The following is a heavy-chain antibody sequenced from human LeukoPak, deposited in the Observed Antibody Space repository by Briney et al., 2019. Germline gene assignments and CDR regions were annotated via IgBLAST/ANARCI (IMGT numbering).Heavy chain of an antibody. V-gene: IGHV4-59*01. J-gene: IGHJ4*02. CDR1: GGSMSSYY. Sequence: SETLSLTCTVSGGSMSSYYWSWIRQPPGKGLEWIGYIYYTGSTNHNPSLKSRVTISVDTSNNQFSLKLTSVTAADTAVYYCARGRGYFDYWGQGTLVTVSS. CDR2: IYYTGST. CDR3: ARGRGYFDY. D-gene: IGHD3-16*01.